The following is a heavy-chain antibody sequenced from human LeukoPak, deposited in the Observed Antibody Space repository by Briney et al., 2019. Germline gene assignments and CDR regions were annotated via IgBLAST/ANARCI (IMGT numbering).Heavy chain of an antibody. J-gene: IGHJ4*02. CDR1: GFTFSSYA. Sequence: PGGSLRLSCAAAGFTFSSYAMSWDSHAPGKGLEWVSAISDSGGSTYYAASVKGRFTISRDNSKNTLYLQMNSLRAEDTAVYYCATEDETCYDFWSGPTNSEFDYWGQGTLVTVSS. CDR2: ISDSGGST. V-gene: IGHV3-23*01. CDR3: ATEDETCYDFWSGPTNSEFDY. D-gene: IGHD3-3*01.